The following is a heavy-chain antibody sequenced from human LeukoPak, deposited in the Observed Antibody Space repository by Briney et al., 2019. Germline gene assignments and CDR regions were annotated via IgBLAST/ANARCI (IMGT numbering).Heavy chain of an antibody. V-gene: IGHV3-21*01. Sequence: PGGSLRLSCAASGFTFSSYSMNWVRQAPGKGLEWVLSISSSSRYTYYAVSVKGRFTISSDNANNCLYLQMNSLRAEDTAVYYCARDKYSYGPLDYGDYWGQGTLVTVSS. D-gene: IGHD5-18*01. CDR1: GFTFSSYS. CDR2: ISSSSRYT. CDR3: ARDKYSYGPLDYGDY. J-gene: IGHJ4*02.